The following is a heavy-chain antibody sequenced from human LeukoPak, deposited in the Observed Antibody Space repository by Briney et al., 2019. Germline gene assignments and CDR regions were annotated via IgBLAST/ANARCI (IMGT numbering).Heavy chain of an antibody. D-gene: IGHD7-27*01. J-gene: IGHJ4*02. Sequence: GGSLRLSCAASGFTFSSYAMSWVRQAPGKRLEWVSIIGNNGGGIHYADSAKGRFTISRDNFKNALYLQMNSLRVEDTAVYYCAIDPNWGTHSWGQGVLVTVSS. V-gene: IGHV3-23*01. CDR2: IGNNGGGI. CDR3: AIDPNWGTHS. CDR1: GFTFSSYA.